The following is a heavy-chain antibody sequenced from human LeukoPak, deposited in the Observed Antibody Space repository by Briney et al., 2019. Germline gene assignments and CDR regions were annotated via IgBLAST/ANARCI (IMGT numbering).Heavy chain of an antibody. J-gene: IGHJ3*02. Sequence: GGSLRLSCAASGFTFSTYAMNWVRQAPGKGLEWVSGTSGSGDSTNSADSVRGRFTISRDNSKNTLYLQMNSLRAEDTALYYCARSRGSGSGGSDIWGHGTMVTVSS. CDR1: GFTFSTYA. CDR2: TSGSGDST. D-gene: IGHD1-26*01. V-gene: IGHV3-23*01. CDR3: ARSRGSGSGGSDI.